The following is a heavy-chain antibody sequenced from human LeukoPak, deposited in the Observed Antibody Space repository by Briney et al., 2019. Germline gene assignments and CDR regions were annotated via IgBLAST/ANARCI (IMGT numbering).Heavy chain of an antibody. CDR1: GYTFTSYD. CDR3: ARGVSGGKTYYEILTGRYSNWFDP. CDR2: MNPNSGNT. J-gene: IGHJ5*02. V-gene: IGHV1-8*01. D-gene: IGHD3-9*01. Sequence: ASVKVSCKASGYTFTSYDINWVRQATGQGLEWMGWMNPNSGNTGYAQKFQGRVTMTRDTSISTAYMEVSSLRSEDTAVYYCARGVSGGKTYYEILTGRYSNWFDPWGQGTLVTVSS.